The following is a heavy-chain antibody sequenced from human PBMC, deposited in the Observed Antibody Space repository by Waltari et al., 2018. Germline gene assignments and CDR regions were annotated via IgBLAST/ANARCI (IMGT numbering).Heavy chain of an antibody. CDR1: GFTVSSNY. CDR3: ARSPSCGGDCYSWFDP. J-gene: IGHJ5*02. Sequence: EVQLVETGGGLIQPGGSLRLSCAASGFTVSSNYMSWVRQAPGKGREWVSVIYSGGSTYYADSVKGRFTISRDNSKNTLYLQMNSLRAEDTAVYYCARSPSCGGDCYSWFDPWGQGTLVTVSS. CDR2: IYSGGST. D-gene: IGHD2-21*01. V-gene: IGHV3-53*02.